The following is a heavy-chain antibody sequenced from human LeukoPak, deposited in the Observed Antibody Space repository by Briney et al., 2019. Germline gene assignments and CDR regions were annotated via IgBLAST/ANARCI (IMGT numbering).Heavy chain of an antibody. D-gene: IGHD3-3*01. V-gene: IGHV1-69*06. Sequence: GASVKVSCKASGGTFSSYAISWVRQAPGQGLEWMGGIIPIFGTANYAQKFQGRVTITADKSTSTAYMELSSLRSDDTAVYYCARVPYDFWSGYSTFDYWGQGTLVTVSS. CDR3: ARVPYDFWSGYSTFDY. CDR2: IIPIFGTA. CDR1: GGTFSSYA. J-gene: IGHJ4*02.